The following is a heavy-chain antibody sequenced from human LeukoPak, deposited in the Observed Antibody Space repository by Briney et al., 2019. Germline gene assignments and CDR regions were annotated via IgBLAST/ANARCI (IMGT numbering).Heavy chain of an antibody. CDR2: IWYDGSNK. Sequence: GGSLRLSCAASGFTFSSYGMHWVRQAPGKGLEWVAVIWYDGSNKYYADSVKGRFTISRDNSKNTLYLQVNSLRAEDTAVYYCARDPDIAVAGALAHYGMDVWGQGTTVTVSS. CDR1: GFTFSSYG. V-gene: IGHV3-33*01. D-gene: IGHD6-19*01. J-gene: IGHJ6*02. CDR3: ARDPDIAVAGALAHYGMDV.